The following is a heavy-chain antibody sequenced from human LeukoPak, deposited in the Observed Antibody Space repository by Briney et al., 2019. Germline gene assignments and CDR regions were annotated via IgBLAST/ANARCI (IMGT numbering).Heavy chain of an antibody. Sequence: PGGSLRLSCAASGFTFSSYAMSWVRQAPGKGLEWVSAISGSGGSTYYADSVKGRFTISRDNSKNTLYLQMNSPRAEDTAVYYCAKKIAVAGTVDYWGQGTLVTVSS. CDR3: AKKIAVAGTVDY. V-gene: IGHV3-23*01. CDR1: GFTFSSYA. J-gene: IGHJ4*02. D-gene: IGHD6-19*01. CDR2: ISGSGGST.